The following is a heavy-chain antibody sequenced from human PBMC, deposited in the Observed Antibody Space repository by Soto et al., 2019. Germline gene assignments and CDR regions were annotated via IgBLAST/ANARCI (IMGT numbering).Heavy chain of an antibody. CDR2: ISYDGSNK. CDR1: GFTFSSYA. CDR3: ARAREPYCSGGSCSHALQYYYYGMDV. J-gene: IGHJ6*02. V-gene: IGHV3-30-3*01. D-gene: IGHD2-15*01. Sequence: QVQLVESGGGVVQPGRSLRLSCAASGFTFSSYAMHWVRQAPGKGLEWVAVISYDGSNKYYADSVKGRFTISRDNSKNTLYLQMNSLRAEDTAVYYCARAREPYCSGGSCSHALQYYYYGMDVWGQGTTVTVSS.